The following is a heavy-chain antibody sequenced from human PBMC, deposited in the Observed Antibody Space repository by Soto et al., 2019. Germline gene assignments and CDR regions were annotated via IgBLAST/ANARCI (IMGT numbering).Heavy chain of an antibody. CDR3: ARSSGYVPGGY. CDR2: IHHSGST. D-gene: IGHD5-12*01. J-gene: IGHJ4*02. Sequence: SETLSLTCAVSGYPISSGYYWGFIRQPPGKGLEWIGIIHHSGSTYYNPSLRSRITISVDTSKNQFSLKMPSVTAADTAAYYCARSSGYVPGGYWGQGILVTVSS. V-gene: IGHV4-38-2*01. CDR1: GYPISSGYY.